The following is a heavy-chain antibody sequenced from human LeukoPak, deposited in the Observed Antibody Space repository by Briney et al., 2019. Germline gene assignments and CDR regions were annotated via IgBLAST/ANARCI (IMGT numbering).Heavy chain of an antibody. CDR3: ARGHGLDY. J-gene: IGHJ4*02. CDR2: VIPILGIA. V-gene: IGHV1-69*02. Sequence: GASVKVSCKASGGTFSSYTISWVRQAPGQGLEWTGRVIPILGIANYAQKFQGRVTITADKSTSTAYMELSSLRSEDTAVYYCARGHGLDYWGQGTLVTVSS. D-gene: IGHD5-24*01. CDR1: GGTFSSYT.